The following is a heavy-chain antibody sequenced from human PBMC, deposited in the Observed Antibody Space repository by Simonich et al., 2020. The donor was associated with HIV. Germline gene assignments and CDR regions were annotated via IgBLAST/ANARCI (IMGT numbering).Heavy chain of an antibody. V-gene: IGHV4-34*01. Sequence: QVHLQQWGAGLLKPSETLSLTCAVYGGSFRGYYWNWIRQPPGKGLEWIGEIDHSESTNYNPSLKSRVTISVDTSKNQFSLKLSSVTAADTAVYYCARRSGYDLDYWGQGTLVTVSS. D-gene: IGHD5-12*01. J-gene: IGHJ4*02. CDR1: GGSFRGYY. CDR2: IDHSEST. CDR3: ARRSGYDLDY.